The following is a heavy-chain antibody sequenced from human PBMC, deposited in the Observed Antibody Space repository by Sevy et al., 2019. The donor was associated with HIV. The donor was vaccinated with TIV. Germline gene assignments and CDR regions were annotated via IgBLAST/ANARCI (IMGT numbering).Heavy chain of an antibody. CDR3: ARELWPGDY. V-gene: IGHV3-7*01. CDR1: GFTFSDYF. CDR2: INQDGSQK. J-gene: IGHJ4*02. D-gene: IGHD2-21*01. Sequence: GGSLRLSCAASGFTFSDYFMGWVRKAPGKGLEWIANINQDGSQKNYVDSGKGRFTITTDNAKNLFSLQMNSLRVDDTAVYYCARELWPGDYWGQGTLVTVSS.